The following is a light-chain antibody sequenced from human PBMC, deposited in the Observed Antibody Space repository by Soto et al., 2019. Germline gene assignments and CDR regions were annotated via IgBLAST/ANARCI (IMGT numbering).Light chain of an antibody. CDR1: QNISSY. CDR2: AAS. V-gene: IGKV1-39*01. CDR3: QQSYNTPFT. J-gene: IGKJ4*01. Sequence: DIQVTQSPSSLSASVGDRVTITCRASQNISSYLNWYQKKPGEAPNFLIYAASTLQSGVPPRFSGGGSGTDFTLTISGLRPEDFATYYCQQSYNTPFTFGGGTKMDIK.